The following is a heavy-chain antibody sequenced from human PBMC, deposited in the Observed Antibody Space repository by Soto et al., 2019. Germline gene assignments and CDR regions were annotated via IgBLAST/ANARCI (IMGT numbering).Heavy chain of an antibody. CDR1: GFTFSSYG. V-gene: IGHV3-33*01. CDR3: ARDTLFGVGATTVDY. CDR2: IWYDGSNK. D-gene: IGHD1-26*01. J-gene: IGHJ4*02. Sequence: ESGGGVVQPGRSLRLSCAASGFTFSSYGMHWVRQAPGKGLEWVAVIWYDGSNKYYADSVKDRFTISRDNSKNTLYLQMNSLRAEDTAVYYCARDTLFGVGATTVDYWGQGTLVTVSS.